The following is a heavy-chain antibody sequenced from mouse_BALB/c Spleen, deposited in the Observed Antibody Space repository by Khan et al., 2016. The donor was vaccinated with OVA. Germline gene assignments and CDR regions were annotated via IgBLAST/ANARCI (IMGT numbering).Heavy chain of an antibody. Sequence: VQLQQSGTVLARPGASVGMSCKASGYIFTSYWIHWIKQSPGQGLEWLGAIYPGNSDTNYNQKFKGKAKLTAVTSTSTAYMELSSLTNAESAVYYCTRWGYWFAYWGQGTLVTVSA. J-gene: IGHJ3*01. CDR1: GYIFTSYW. V-gene: IGHV1-5*01. CDR3: TRWGYWFAY. CDR2: IYPGNSDT. D-gene: IGHD3-1*01.